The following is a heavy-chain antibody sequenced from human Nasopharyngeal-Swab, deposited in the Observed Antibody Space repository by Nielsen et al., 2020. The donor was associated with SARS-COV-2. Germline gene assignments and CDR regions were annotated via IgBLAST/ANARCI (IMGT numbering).Heavy chain of an antibody. Sequence: ASVKVSCKASGYTFTSYYMHWVRQAPGQGLEWMGIINPSGGSTSYAQKFQGRVTMTRDTSTSTVYMELSSLRSEDTAVYYCARDRYLIPSAAGKDYWGQGILVTVSS. D-gene: IGHD6-13*01. CDR1: GYTFTSYY. CDR3: ARDRYLIPSAAGKDY. CDR2: INPSGGST. J-gene: IGHJ4*02. V-gene: IGHV1-46*01.